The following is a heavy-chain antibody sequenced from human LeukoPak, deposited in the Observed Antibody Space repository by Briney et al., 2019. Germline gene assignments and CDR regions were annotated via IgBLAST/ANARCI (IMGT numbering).Heavy chain of an antibody. CDR3: XXLCQVTTCAKFXX. V-gene: IGHV4-39*01. Sequence: SETLSLTCTVSGDSLGSGMYYWGWIRQAPGKGLTWIGSIYHSGSIFYNASFETRVAMSVDPSNNQFSLRLTSVTAAHTAIYYXXXLCQVTTCAKFXXXGQGXLVTXSS. CDR2: IYHSGSI. J-gene: IGHJ4*02. D-gene: IGHD4-17*01. CDR1: GDSLGSGMYY.